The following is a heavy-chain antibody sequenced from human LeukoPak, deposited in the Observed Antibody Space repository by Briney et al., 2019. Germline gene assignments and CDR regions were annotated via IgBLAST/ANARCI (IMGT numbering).Heavy chain of an antibody. CDR3: AKDRRGRGVNPRGLFDY. Sequence: GGSLRLSCAASGFTFRSYAMSWVRQAPGKGLEWVSIISGDGGRTYYADSVKGRFTISRDNSQNTLDLQMNSLRSEDTAVYYCAKDRRGRGVNPRGLFDYWGQGTLVTVSS. D-gene: IGHD3-10*01. CDR1: GFTFRSYA. J-gene: IGHJ4*02. V-gene: IGHV3-23*01. CDR2: ISGDGGRT.